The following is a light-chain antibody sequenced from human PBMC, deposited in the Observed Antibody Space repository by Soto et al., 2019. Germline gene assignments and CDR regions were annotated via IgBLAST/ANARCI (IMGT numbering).Light chain of an antibody. CDR2: WAS. CDR1: QSVLYSSNNKNY. V-gene: IGKV4-1*01. J-gene: IGKJ1*01. Sequence: DIVMTQSPDSLAVSLGERATINCKSSQSVLYSSNNKNYLAWYQQKPGQPPKKLIYWASTRESGVPDRFSGSGSGTDFTLTISSLQADDVAVYYCQQYYSTPTFGQGTKVEI. CDR3: QQYYSTPT.